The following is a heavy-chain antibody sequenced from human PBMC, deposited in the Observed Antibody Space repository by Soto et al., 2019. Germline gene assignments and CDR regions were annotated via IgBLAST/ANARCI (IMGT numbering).Heavy chain of an antibody. CDR1: GFTFSSYA. J-gene: IGHJ4*01. CDR3: AKGSYYDILTGYYEWPYFDY. D-gene: IGHD3-9*01. CDR2: ISGSGGRT. V-gene: IGHV3-23*01. Sequence: GGSLRLSCAASGFTFSSYAMSWVRQAPGKGLEWVSAISGSGGRTYYADSVKGRFTISRDNSKNTLYLQMNSLRVEDTAVYYCAKGSYYDILTGYYEWPYFDYWGHGTLVTVSS.